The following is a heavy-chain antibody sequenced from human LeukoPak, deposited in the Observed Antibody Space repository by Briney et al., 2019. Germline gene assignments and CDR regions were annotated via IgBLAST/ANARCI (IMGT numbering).Heavy chain of an antibody. D-gene: IGHD3-10*01. V-gene: IGHV4-59*01. CDR1: GGSISSYY. CDR2: IYYSGST. Sequence: PSETLSLTCTVSGGSISSYYWSWIRQPPGKGLEWIGYIYYSGSTNYNPSLKSRVTISVDTSKNQFSLKLSSVTAADTAVYYCARDHLYYYGSGSSLYYYYYGMGVWGQGTTVTVSS. J-gene: IGHJ6*02. CDR3: ARDHLYYYGSGSSLYYYYYGMGV.